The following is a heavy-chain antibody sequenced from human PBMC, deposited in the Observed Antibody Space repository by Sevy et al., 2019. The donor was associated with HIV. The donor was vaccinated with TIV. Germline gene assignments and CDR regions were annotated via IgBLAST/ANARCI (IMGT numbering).Heavy chain of an antibody. D-gene: IGHD2-2*01. V-gene: IGHV3-48*03. CDR3: ARDLPRSATMLAHFDC. Sequence: GGSLRLSCAASGFTFSSYEMNWVRQAPGKGLEWVSYISNSGTAIYYSDSVKGRFTISRDNARNSLFLQMNSLRAEDTAVYYCARDLPRSATMLAHFDCWGQGTLVTVS. CDR1: GFTFSSYE. CDR2: ISNSGTAI. J-gene: IGHJ4*02.